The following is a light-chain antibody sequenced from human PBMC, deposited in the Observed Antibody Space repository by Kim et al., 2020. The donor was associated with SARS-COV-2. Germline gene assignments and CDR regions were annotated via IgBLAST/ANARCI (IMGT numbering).Light chain of an antibody. CDR1: QSVSSN. J-gene: IGKJ1*01. Sequence: EIVMTQSPATLSVSPGERATLSCRASQSVSSNLAWYQQKPGQAPGLLIYGASTRATDIPARFSGSGSGTEFTLTISSLQSEDFAVYYCQQYNNWPWTFGQGTKVDIK. CDR2: GAS. CDR3: QQYNNWPWT. V-gene: IGKV3-15*01.